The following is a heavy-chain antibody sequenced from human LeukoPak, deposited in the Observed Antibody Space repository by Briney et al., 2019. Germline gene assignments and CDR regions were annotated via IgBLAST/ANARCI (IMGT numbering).Heavy chain of an antibody. Sequence: SETLSLTCTVSGGSISSADYYWTWIRQPPGKGLEWIGYIYYSGSTNYNPSLKSRVTISVDTSKNQFSLKLSSVTAADTAVYYCGRGGDYGGNSVAFDIWGQGTMVTVSS. J-gene: IGHJ3*02. V-gene: IGHV4-61*08. CDR2: IYYSGST. CDR1: GGSISSADYY. D-gene: IGHD4-23*01. CDR3: GRGGDYGGNSVAFDI.